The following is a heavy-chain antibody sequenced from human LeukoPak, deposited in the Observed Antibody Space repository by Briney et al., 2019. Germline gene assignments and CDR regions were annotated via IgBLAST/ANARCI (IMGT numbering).Heavy chain of an antibody. D-gene: IGHD3-10*01. CDR2: IYYSGST. V-gene: IGHV4-59*01. J-gene: IGHJ4*02. CDR1: GASIAYYY. CDR3: AALRSVRSVRLDPFDY. Sequence: SETLSLTCTVSGASIAYYYWSWIRQPPGKGLDWIGFIYYSGSTTYSPSLKSRLTMSVDTSKNQFSLNLSSVTAADTAVYYCAALRSVRSVRLDPFDYWGQGTLVTVSS.